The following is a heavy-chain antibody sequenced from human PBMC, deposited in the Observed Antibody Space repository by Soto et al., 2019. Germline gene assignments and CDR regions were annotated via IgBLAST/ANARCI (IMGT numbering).Heavy chain of an antibody. Sequence: PGESLKISCKGSGYSFTSYWIGWVRQMPGKGLEWMGIIYPGDSDTRYSPSFQGQVTISADKSISTAYLQWSSLKASDTAMYYCASQQRTYYYDSSGYYSNSYGMDVWGQGTTVTVS. CDR3: ASQQRTYYYDSSGYYSNSYGMDV. V-gene: IGHV5-51*01. D-gene: IGHD3-22*01. CDR1: GYSFTSYW. CDR2: IYPGDSDT. J-gene: IGHJ6*02.